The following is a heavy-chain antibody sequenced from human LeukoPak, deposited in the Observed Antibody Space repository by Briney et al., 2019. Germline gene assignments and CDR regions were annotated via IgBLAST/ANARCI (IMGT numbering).Heavy chain of an antibody. J-gene: IGHJ4*02. Sequence: GGSLRLSCAGSGFTFSSYNMNWVRQAPGRGLEWLSYIDRSGTSKYYADPVKGRFTISRDNAKNSLYLQMNSLRAEDTAVYYCARRSTYGHYGYFFDYWGQRTLVTVPS. V-gene: IGHV3-48*04. D-gene: IGHD4-17*01. CDR1: GFTFSSYN. CDR3: ARRSTYGHYGYFFDY. CDR2: IDRSGTSK.